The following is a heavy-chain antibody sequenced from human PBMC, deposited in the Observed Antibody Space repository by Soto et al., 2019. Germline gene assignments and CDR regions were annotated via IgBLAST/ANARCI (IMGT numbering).Heavy chain of an antibody. J-gene: IGHJ4*02. D-gene: IGHD3-22*01. CDR3: ARDSPFDASSGYLEY. CDR2: IKQDGSEK. CDR1: GFMFGNYW. V-gene: IGHV3-7*01. Sequence: EVQLVESGGGLVQPGGSLRLSCAPSGFMFGNYWMSWVRKAPGKGLEWVANIKQDGSEKYYVDSVKGRFTISRDNAKNSLYLQMTSLRADDTAVYYCARDSPFDASSGYLEYWGQGTLVTVSS.